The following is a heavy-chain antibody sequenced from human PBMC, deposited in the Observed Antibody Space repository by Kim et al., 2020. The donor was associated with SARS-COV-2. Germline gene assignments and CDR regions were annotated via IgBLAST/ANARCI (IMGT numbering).Heavy chain of an antibody. J-gene: IGHJ6*02. V-gene: IGHV4-34*01. CDR3: ARGRTVTTLYYYYGMDV. D-gene: IGHD4-17*01. Sequence: LKRRVTISVDTSKNQFSLKLSSVTAADTAVYYCARGRTVTTLYYYYGMDVWGQGTTVTVSS.